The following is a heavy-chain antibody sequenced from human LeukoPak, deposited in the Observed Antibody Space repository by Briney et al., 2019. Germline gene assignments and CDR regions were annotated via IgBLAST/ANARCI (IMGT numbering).Heavy chain of an antibody. J-gene: IGHJ5*02. CDR3: ASGGSGSYFNWFDP. V-gene: IGHV4-34*01. CDR2: INHSGST. CDR1: GGSFSGYY. Sequence: SETLSLTCAVYGGSFSGYYWSWIRRPPGKGLEWIGEINHSGSTNYNPSLKSRVTISVDTSKNQFSLKLSSVTAADTAVYYCASGGSGSYFNWFDPWGQGTLVTVSS. D-gene: IGHD3-10*01.